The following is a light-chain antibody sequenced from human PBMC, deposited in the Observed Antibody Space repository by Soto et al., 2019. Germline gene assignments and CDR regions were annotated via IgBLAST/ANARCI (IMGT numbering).Light chain of an antibody. V-gene: IGKV1-5*03. CDR2: KAS. Sequence: DIQMTQSPSTLSASVGDRVTITCRPSQSISSWLAWYQQKPGKAPKLLIYKASSLQSGLPSRFSGSGSGTEFTLTISSLQPDDFSTYYYQQYNVYPNTFGQGTKVEIK. CDR1: QSISSW. J-gene: IGKJ1*01. CDR3: QQYNVYPNT.